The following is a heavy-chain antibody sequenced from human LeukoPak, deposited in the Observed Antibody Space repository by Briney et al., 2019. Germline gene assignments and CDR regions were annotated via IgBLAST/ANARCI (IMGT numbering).Heavy chain of an antibody. V-gene: IGHV4-4*07. CDR2: VYTSGST. CDR1: GASISSYY. CDR3: ARERITMVRGVPYYYYYYMDV. J-gene: IGHJ6*03. Sequence: NSSETLSLTCTVSGASISSYYWSWIRQPAGKGLEWIRRVYTSGSTNYNPSLKSRVTMSVDTSKNQFSLKLSSVTAADTAVYYCARERITMVRGVPYYYYYYMDVRGKGTTVTVSS. D-gene: IGHD3-10*01.